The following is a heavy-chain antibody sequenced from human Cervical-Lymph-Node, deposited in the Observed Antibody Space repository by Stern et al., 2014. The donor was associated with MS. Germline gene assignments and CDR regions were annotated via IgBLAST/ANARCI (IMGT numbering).Heavy chain of an antibody. CDR2: ISYDGNHK. CDR1: GFTFSSYG. Sequence: QVQLVESGGAVVQPGRSLRLSCAASGFTFSSYGMHWVRQAPGKGLEWVTVISYDGNHKYYAASVKGRFTISRDKSKNTLHLQMNSVTPDDTAIYYCARDYEDTSMLFDHWGQGTLVTVSS. V-gene: IGHV3-30*03. CDR3: ARDYEDTSMLFDH. J-gene: IGHJ4*02. D-gene: IGHD2-8*01.